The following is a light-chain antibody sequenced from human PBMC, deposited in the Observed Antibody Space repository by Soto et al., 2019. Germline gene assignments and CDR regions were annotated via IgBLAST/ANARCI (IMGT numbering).Light chain of an antibody. CDR3: QHSGISPYS. J-gene: IGKJ2*03. CDR2: DAS. V-gene: IGKV3D-20*01. CDR1: QSVSRSY. Sequence: EIVLTQSPATLSLSPGERATLSCGASQSVSRSYLAWYQQKPGLAPRLLIYDASSRATGIPDRFSGSGSGTDFTLTISRLGPYEFAVYYWQHSGISPYSFGQGTKLEIK.